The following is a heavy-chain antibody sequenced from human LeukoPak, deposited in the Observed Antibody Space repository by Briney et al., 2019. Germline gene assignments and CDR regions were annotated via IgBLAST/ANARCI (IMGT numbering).Heavy chain of an antibody. CDR1: GFTFSSYA. D-gene: IGHD1-1*01. CDR2: ISGSGGST. J-gene: IGHJ5*02. Sequence: PGGSLRLSCAASGFTFSSYAMSWVRQAPGKGLEWVSAISGSGGSTYYADSVKGRFTTSRDNSKNTLYLQMNSLRAEDTAVYYCAKDSRNDRANNWFDPWGQGTLVTVSS. CDR3: AKDSRNDRANNWFDP. V-gene: IGHV3-23*01.